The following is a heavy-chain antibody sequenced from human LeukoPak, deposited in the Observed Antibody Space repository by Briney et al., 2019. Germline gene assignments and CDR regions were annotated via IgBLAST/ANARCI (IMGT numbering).Heavy chain of an antibody. D-gene: IGHD6-6*01. CDR1: GFTSSSYG. CDR3: ASTLYSSSFSGSNYYYYYGMDV. CDR2: ISYDGSNK. J-gene: IGHJ6*02. Sequence: GGSLRLSCAASGFTSSSYGMHWVRQAPGKGLEWVAVISYDGSNKYYTDSVKGRFTISRDNSKNTLYLQMNSLRAEDTAVYYCASTLYSSSFSGSNYYYYYGMDVWGQGTTVTVSS. V-gene: IGHV3-30*03.